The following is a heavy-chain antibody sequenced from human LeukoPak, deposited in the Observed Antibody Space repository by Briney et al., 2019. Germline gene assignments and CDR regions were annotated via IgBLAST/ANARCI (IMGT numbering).Heavy chain of an antibody. CDR2: ISSSSSYI. D-gene: IGHD3-10*01. CDR3: ARGWFGEFYPYYFDY. Sequence: GGSLRLSCAASGFTFSSYSMNWVRQAPGKGLERVSSISSSSSYIYYADSVKGRFTISRDNAKNSLYLQMNSLRAEDTAVYYCARGWFGEFYPYYFDYWGQGTLVTVSS. V-gene: IGHV3-21*01. J-gene: IGHJ4*02. CDR1: GFTFSSYS.